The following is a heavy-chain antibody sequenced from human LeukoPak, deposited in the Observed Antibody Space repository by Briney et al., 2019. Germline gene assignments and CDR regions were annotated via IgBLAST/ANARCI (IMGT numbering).Heavy chain of an antibody. D-gene: IGHD5/OR15-5a*01. J-gene: IGHJ4*02. V-gene: IGHV3-30*03. CDR1: GFTFSSYG. CDR3: ARVSNSEAFDY. CDR2: ISNDGNKK. Sequence: GGSLRLSCAASGFTFSSYGMHWVRQAPGKGLEWVAAISNDGNKKYYADSVKGRFTISRDNSKNTLYLQMNSLRAEDTAVYYCARVSNSEAFDYWGQGTLVTVSS.